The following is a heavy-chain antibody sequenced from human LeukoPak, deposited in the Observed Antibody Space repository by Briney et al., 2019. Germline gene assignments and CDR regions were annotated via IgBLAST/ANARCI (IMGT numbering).Heavy chain of an antibody. J-gene: IGHJ1*01. Sequence: PGGSLRLSCAASGFTFSSYAMSWVRQAPGKGLEWVSAISASAGTSYYADSVKGRFTISRDSSKTTLYLQMSSLRADDTAVYYCAKDHGTNWYDKYFQHWGHGTLVTVSS. D-gene: IGHD1-1*01. CDR2: ISASAGTS. CDR1: GFTFSSYA. CDR3: AKDHGTNWYDKYFQH. V-gene: IGHV3-23*01.